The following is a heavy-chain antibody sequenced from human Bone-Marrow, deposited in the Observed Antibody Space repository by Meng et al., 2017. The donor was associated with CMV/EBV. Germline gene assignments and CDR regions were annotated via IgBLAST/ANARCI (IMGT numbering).Heavy chain of an antibody. CDR1: GYTFTSYY. D-gene: IGHD5-18*01. J-gene: IGHJ4*02. CDR2: INPSGGST. V-gene: IGHV1-46*01. CDR3: ARENGELWLVD. Sequence: ASVKVSCKGSGYTFTSYYMHWVRQAPGQGLEWMGIINPSGGSTSYAQKFQGRVTMTRDTSTSTVYTELSSLRSEDTARYYCARENGELWLVDWGQGTLVTVSS.